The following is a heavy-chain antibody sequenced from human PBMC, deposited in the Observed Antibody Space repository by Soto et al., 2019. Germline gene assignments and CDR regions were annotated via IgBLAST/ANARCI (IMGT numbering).Heavy chain of an antibody. V-gene: IGHV3-33*01. D-gene: IGHD3-22*01. Sequence: QVQLVESGGGVVQPGRSLRLSCAASGFTFSSYGMHWVRQAPGKGLEWVAVIWYDRSNKYYADSEKGRFTIPRDNSKNTLYMQMNSLRAEDTAVYYCARDYYDSSGHWHYLDYWGQGTLVTVSS. CDR2: IWYDRSNK. J-gene: IGHJ4*02. CDR3: ARDYYDSSGHWHYLDY. CDR1: GFTFSSYG.